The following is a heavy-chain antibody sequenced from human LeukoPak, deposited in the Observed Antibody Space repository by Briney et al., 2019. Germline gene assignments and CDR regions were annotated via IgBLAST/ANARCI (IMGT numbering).Heavy chain of an antibody. J-gene: IGHJ4*02. CDR3: AKPPGSYDILTGYLPDY. V-gene: IGHV3-23*01. CDR2: ISGSGGST. CDR1: GFTFSSYA. D-gene: IGHD3-9*01. Sequence: GGSLRLSCAASGFTFSSYAMSWVRQAPGKGLEWVSAISGSGGSTYYADSVKGRFTISRDNSKNTLYLQMNGLRAEDTAVYYCAKPPGSYDILTGYLPDYWGQGTLVTVSS.